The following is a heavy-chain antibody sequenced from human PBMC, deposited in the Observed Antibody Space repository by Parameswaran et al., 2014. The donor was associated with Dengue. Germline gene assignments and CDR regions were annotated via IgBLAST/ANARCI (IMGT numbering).Heavy chain of an antibody. J-gene: IGHJ6*02. CDR3: ARPEGHCSGGSCYPGGGMDV. D-gene: IGHD2-15*01. V-gene: IGHV3-53*01. CDR2: IYSGGST. Sequence: WIRQPQEGLEWVSVIYSGGSTYYADSVKGRFTISRDNSKNTLYLQMNSLRAEDTAVYYCARPEGHCSGGSCYPGGGMDVWGQGTTVTVSS.